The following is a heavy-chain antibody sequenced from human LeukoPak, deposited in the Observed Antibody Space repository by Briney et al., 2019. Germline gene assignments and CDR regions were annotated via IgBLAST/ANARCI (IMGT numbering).Heavy chain of an antibody. CDR2: IYSGGST. CDR1: GFKFSDYH. J-gene: IGHJ6*02. Sequence: GGSLRLSCAASGFKFSDYHMSWVRQAPGKGLEWVSVIYSGGSTYYADSVKGRFTISRDNSKNTLYLQMNSLRAEDTAVYYCARKRYYGSGSNYYYYYGMDVWGQGTTVTVSS. CDR3: ARKRYYGSGSNYYYYYGMDV. V-gene: IGHV3-53*01. D-gene: IGHD3-10*01.